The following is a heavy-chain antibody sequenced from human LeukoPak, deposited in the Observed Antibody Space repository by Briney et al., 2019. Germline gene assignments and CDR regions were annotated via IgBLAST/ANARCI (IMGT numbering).Heavy chain of an antibody. Sequence: SETLSLTCTVSGGSISSYYWSWIRQPPGKGLEWIGYIYYSGSTNYNPSLKSRVTISVDTSKNQFSLKLSSVTAADTAVYYCAVNDFWSGYEAFDIWGQGTMVTVSS. V-gene: IGHV4-59*01. CDR3: AVNDFWSGYEAFDI. CDR1: GGSISSYY. D-gene: IGHD3-3*01. J-gene: IGHJ3*02. CDR2: IYYSGST.